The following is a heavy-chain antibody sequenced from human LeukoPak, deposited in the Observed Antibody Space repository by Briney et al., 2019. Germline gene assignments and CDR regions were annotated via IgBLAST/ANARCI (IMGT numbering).Heavy chain of an antibody. V-gene: IGHV1-3*01. CDR1: GYTFTSYA. Sequence: ASVKVSCKASGYTFTSYAMHWVRQAPGQRLEWMGWINAGNGNTKYSQKFQGRVTITRDTSASTAYMELSSLRSEDTAVYYCARGRRITMIVDYWGQGTLVTVSS. CDR2: INAGNGNT. D-gene: IGHD3-22*01. CDR3: ARGRRITMIVDY. J-gene: IGHJ4*02.